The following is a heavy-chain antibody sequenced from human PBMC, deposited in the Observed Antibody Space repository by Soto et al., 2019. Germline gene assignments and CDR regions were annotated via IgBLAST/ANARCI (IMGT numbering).Heavy chain of an antibody. CDR3: AYLPCSGGSCYWFSYSGMDV. J-gene: IGHJ6*02. CDR2: IYWDEDK. CDR1: GSSLGTRGVG. V-gene: IGHV2-5*02. Sequence: QITLKESGPTLVKPTQTLTLTCTFPGSSLGTRGVGGPGFLHPPGRPWEWLALIYWDEDKRYRPSLETRLTITKDTSKNQVVLTMTNMDSVDTATYYCAYLPCSGGSCYWFSYSGMDVWGQGTTVTVSS. D-gene: IGHD2-15*01.